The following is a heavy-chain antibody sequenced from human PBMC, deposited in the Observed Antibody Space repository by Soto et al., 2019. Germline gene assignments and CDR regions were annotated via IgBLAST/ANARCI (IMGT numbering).Heavy chain of an antibody. CDR3: VLSMITVVVLDP. D-gene: IGHD3-16*01. V-gene: IGHV3-48*03. CDR2: INGRGTVM. CDR1: GFTFSSLE. J-gene: IGHJ5*02. Sequence: GGSLRLSCAASGFTFSSLEMSWVRQAQGRGPEWVSYINGRGTVMYYAASVRGRFAISRDNAKNSLYLQMNSLRAEDTAIYYFVLSMITVVVLDPWREGALVTV.